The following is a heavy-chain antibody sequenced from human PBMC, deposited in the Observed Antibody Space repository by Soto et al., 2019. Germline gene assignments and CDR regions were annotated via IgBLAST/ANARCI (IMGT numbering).Heavy chain of an antibody. V-gene: IGHV3-33*01. CDR3: ARESRGIDYHDAFDI. J-gene: IGHJ3*02. CDR1: GFTFSSYG. D-gene: IGHD6-13*01. CDR2: IWYDGSNK. Sequence: GGSLRLSCAASGFTFSSYGMHWVRQAPGKGLEWVAVIWYDGSNKYYADSVKGRFTISRDNSKNTLYLQMNSLRAEDTAVYYCARESRGIDYHDAFDIWGQGTMVTVSS.